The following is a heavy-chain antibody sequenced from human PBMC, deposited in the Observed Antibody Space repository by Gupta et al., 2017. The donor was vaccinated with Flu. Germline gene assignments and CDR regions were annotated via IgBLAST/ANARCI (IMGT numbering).Heavy chain of an antibody. J-gene: IGHJ3*02. V-gene: IGHV3-15*01. CDR3: TTDLSGGYAFDI. Sequence: EVQRLESGGGLVKPGGSLRLSCPASGFPFINAYFSWVRQAPGKGLDGVGRIKSIDEGGTTDYAAPVKGRFTISRDDSRNTLYLQMDSLKPEDTAVYFCTTDLSGGYAFDIWGQGTGVTVSS. D-gene: IGHD2/OR15-2a*01. CDR1: GFPFINAY. CDR2: IKSIDEGGTT.